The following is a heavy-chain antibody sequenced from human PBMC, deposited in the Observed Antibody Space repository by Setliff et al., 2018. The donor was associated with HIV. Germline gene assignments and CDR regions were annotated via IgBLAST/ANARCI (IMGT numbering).Heavy chain of an antibody. J-gene: IGHJ4*02. CDR1: EFTLSDHY. CDR2: IRPKRKSSTT. D-gene: IGHD1-26*01. Sequence: PGGSLRLSCEASEFTLSDHYMDWVRQAPGKGPEWFGRIRPKRKSSTTEYAASVKGRFTISRDDSKNSLYLQMNSLKTEDTAVYYCARAKTSGTYYGWSYWGQGTLVTAPQ. CDR3: ARAKTSGTYYGWSY. V-gene: IGHV3-72*01.